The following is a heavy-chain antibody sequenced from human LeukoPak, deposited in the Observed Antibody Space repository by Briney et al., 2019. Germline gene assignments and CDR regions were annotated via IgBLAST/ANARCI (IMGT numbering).Heavy chain of an antibody. J-gene: IGHJ4*02. CDR1: GFTFSRYW. Sequence: GGSLRLSCAASGFTFSRYWMHWVRQAPGKGLEWVSTITSSGGNTYYADSVKGRFTISRDNSKNTLYLQMNSLRAEDTAIYYCANPLVRSSWLLDYWGRGTLVTVSA. V-gene: IGHV3-23*01. CDR3: ANPLVRSSWLLDY. D-gene: IGHD6-13*01. CDR2: ITSSGGNT.